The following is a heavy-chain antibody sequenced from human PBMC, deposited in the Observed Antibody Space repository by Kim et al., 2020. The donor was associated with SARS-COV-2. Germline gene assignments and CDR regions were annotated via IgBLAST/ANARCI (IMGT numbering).Heavy chain of an antibody. J-gene: IGHJ1*01. CDR1: GFTFSSYA. Sequence: GGSLRLSCTASGFTFSSYAMNWVRQAPGKGLEWVSVISGSGGITYYVDSVKGRFTISRDNSKNTLYLQMNNLRVEDTAVYYCASDQSDYSRGWAPYFYF. CDR2: ISGSGGIT. CDR3: ASDQSDYSRGWAPYFYF. D-gene: IGHD6-19*01. V-gene: IGHV3-23*01.